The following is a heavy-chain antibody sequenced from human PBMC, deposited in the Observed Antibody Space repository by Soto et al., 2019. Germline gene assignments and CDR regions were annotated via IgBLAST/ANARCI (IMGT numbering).Heavy chain of an antibody. D-gene: IGHD1-7*01. J-gene: IGHJ4*02. Sequence: TLSLTCTVSGGSISSGDYYWSWIRQPPGKGLQWIGYIYYSGSTYYNPSLKSRVTISVDTSKNQFSLKLSSVTAADTAVYYCARARITGTTEYWGQGTLVTVSS. V-gene: IGHV4-30-4*01. CDR3: ARARITGTTEY. CDR2: IYYSGST. CDR1: GGSISSGDYY.